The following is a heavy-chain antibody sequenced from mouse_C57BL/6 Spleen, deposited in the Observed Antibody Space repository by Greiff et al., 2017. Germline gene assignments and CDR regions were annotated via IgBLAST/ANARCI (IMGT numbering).Heavy chain of an antibody. V-gene: IGHV1-82*01. J-gene: IGHJ2*01. CDR2: IYPGDGDT. CDR1: GYAFSSSW. D-gene: IGHD2-4*01. CDR3: ARYDDYDGGVDY. Sequence: VQLQQSGPELVKPGASVKISCKASGYAFSSSWMNWVKQRPGKGLEWIGRIYPGDGDTNYNGKFKGKATLTADKSSSTAYMQLSSLTAEDSAVYFCARYDDYDGGVDYWGQGTTLTVSS.